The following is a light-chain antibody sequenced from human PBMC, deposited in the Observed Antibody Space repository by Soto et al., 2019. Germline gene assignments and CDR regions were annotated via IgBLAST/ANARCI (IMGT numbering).Light chain of an antibody. Sequence: EIVLTQSPGTLSLSPGERATLSCRASQSVSSSFLAWYQQKPGQAPRLLIYGASIRATGIPDRFSGSGSGTDFTLNISRLEPEDFAVYYCQQYGSSPPWTFGQGTTVEIK. CDR1: QSVSSSF. CDR3: QQYGSSPPWT. V-gene: IGKV3-20*01. CDR2: GAS. J-gene: IGKJ1*01.